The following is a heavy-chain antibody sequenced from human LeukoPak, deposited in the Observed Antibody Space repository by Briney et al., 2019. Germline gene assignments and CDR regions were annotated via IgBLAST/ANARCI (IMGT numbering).Heavy chain of an antibody. CDR3: AKHMGSSSGYYFPD. CDR2: IPSSGGST. Sequence: GGSLRFSCAASGFTFNNYAMSWVRQAPGKGLEWVSTIPSSGGSTYYADSVKGRFTISRDNSKNTLYLQMNSLRAEDTAVYYCAKHMGSSSGYYFPDWGQGTLVTVSS. J-gene: IGHJ4*02. V-gene: IGHV3-23*01. D-gene: IGHD3-22*01. CDR1: GFTFNNYA.